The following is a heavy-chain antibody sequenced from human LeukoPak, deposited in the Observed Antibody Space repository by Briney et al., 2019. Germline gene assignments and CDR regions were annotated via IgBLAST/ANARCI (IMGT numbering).Heavy chain of an antibody. V-gene: IGHV4-59*08. D-gene: IGHD3-10*01. CDR1: GGSFSGYY. CDR2: IYYSGST. Sequence: PSETLSLTCAVYGGSFSGYYWSWIRQPPGKGLEWIGYIYYSGSTNYNPSLKSRVTISVDTSKNQFSLKLSSVTAADTAVYYCARRLYGSGSYWFDPWGQGTLVTVSS. J-gene: IGHJ5*02. CDR3: ARRLYGSGSYWFDP.